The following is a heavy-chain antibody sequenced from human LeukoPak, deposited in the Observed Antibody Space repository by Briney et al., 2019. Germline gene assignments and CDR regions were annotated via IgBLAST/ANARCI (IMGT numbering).Heavy chain of an antibody. J-gene: IGHJ5*02. CDR1: GYTFTSYY. CDR2: INPTGGST. Sequence: ASVKVPCKASGYTFTSYYMHWVRQAPGQGLEWMGLINPTGGSTGYAQKFQGRVTMTRDMSTSTDYMELSSLRSEDTAIYYCARDNSVGDNAWWFDPWGQGTLVTVSS. D-gene: IGHD1-26*01. V-gene: IGHV1-46*01. CDR3: ARDNSVGDNAWWFDP.